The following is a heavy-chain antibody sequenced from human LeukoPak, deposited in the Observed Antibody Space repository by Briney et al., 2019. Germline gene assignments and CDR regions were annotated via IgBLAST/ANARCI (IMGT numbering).Heavy chain of an antibody. CDR2: IKSKTDGGTT. D-gene: IGHD5-12*01. Sequence: GGSLRLSCAASGFTFSNAWMSWVRQAPGKGLEWVGRIKSKTDGGTTDYAAPVKGRFTISRDDSKNTLYLQMNSLKIEDTAVYYCTSYSGYDSFDYWGQGTLVTVSS. CDR1: GFTFSNAW. V-gene: IGHV3-15*01. J-gene: IGHJ4*02. CDR3: TSYSGYDSFDY.